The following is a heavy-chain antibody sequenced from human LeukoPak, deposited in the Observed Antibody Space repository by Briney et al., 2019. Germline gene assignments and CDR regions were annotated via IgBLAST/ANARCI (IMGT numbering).Heavy chain of an antibody. V-gene: IGHV4-34*01. CDR1: GGSFSGYY. Sequence: SETLSLTCAVYGGSFSGYYWSWIRQPPGKGLEGIGEINHSGSTNYNPSLKSRVNISVDTSKNQFSLKLSAVTAADTAVYYCARSIAVAGKRGLDYWGQGTLVTVSS. CDR2: INHSGST. J-gene: IGHJ4*02. D-gene: IGHD6-19*01. CDR3: ARSIAVAGKRGLDY.